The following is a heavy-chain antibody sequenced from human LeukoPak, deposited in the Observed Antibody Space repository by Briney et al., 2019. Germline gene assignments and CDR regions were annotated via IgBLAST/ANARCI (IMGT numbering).Heavy chain of an antibody. CDR1: GYTFTSYA. Sequence: ASVEVSCKASGYTFTSYAMHWVRQAPGQRLEWMGWINAGNGNTKYSQKFQGRVTITRDTSTSTAYMELRSLRSDDTAVYYCARDQGMVRGVRDYWGQGTLVTVSS. CDR3: ARDQGMVRGVRDY. CDR2: INAGNGNT. J-gene: IGHJ4*02. D-gene: IGHD3-10*01. V-gene: IGHV1-3*01.